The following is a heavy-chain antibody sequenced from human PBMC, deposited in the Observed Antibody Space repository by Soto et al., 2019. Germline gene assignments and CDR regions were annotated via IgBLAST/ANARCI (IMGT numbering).Heavy chain of an antibody. V-gene: IGHV3-23*01. Sequence: GGSMILSWVASGVTFSSYALSWVRQVPVKGKEWVSLIGGSGTNTYYADSVKGRFTISRDNSKNKLYLQMNSLRAEDTAVYYCAKDEYGDYFYYWGQGAPLTVSA. CDR2: IGGSGTNT. D-gene: IGHD4-17*01. CDR3: AKDEYGDYFYY. J-gene: IGHJ4*02. CDR1: GVTFSSYA.